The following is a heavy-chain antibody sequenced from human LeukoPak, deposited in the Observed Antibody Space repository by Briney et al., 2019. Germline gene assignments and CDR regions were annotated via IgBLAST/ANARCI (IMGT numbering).Heavy chain of an antibody. CDR2: INPNSGDT. Sequence: GASVKVSCKASGYTFTGYYMHWVRQAPGQGLEWMGWINPNSGDTNYAQNFQRRVTMTRDTSISTAYMELGRLRSDDTAVYYCARGQANDYGDYAGWGHWGQGTLVTVSS. CDR3: ARGQANDYGDYAGWGH. V-gene: IGHV1-2*02. J-gene: IGHJ4*02. CDR1: GYTFTGYY. D-gene: IGHD4-17*01.